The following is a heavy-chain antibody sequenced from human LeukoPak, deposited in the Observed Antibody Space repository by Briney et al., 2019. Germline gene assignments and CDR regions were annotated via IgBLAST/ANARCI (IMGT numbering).Heavy chain of an antibody. V-gene: IGHV1-46*01. D-gene: IGHD3-10*01. J-gene: IGHJ5*02. CDR1: GYTFTSYY. CDR3: ARDRRTMVRGVSGWFDP. Sequence: GASVKVSCKASGYTFTSYYMHWVQQAPGQGLEWMGIINPSGGSTSYAQKFQGRVTMTRDMSTSTVYMELSSLRSEDTAVYYCARDRRTMVRGVSGWFDPWGQGTLVTVSS. CDR2: INPSGGST.